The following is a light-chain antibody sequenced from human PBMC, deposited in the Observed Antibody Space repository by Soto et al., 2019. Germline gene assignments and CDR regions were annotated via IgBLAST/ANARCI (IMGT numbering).Light chain of an antibody. CDR3: SAYAGSSTWV. Sequence: QSAPTQPPSASGSPGQSVTFSCTGTSGDVGGYNYVSWYQQYPGKAPKLMIYEVYKRHSGVPDRFSGSKSGNTASLTVSGLQPEDEADYYCSAYAGSSTWVFGGGTKVTVL. CDR2: EVY. CDR1: SGDVGGYNY. J-gene: IGLJ2*01. V-gene: IGLV2-8*01.